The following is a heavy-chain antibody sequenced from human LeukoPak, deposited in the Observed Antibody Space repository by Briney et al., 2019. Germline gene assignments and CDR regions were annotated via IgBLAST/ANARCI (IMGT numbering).Heavy chain of an antibody. CDR2: IYHSRRT. Sequence: LIWSIYHSRRTYYNPSLKSRVTISVDTSKNQFSLRLSSMTASDTAVYYCASGTWIHYFNYWGQGALVTVSS. D-gene: IGHD1-26*01. J-gene: IGHJ4*02. V-gene: IGHV4-38-2*01. CDR3: ASGTWIHYFNY.